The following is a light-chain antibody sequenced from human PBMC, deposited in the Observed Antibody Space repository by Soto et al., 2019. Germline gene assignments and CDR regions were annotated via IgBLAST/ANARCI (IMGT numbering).Light chain of an antibody. V-gene: IGKV1-6*01. CDR3: QQYGT. CDR2: AAS. J-gene: IGKJ1*01. CDR1: QGIRND. Sequence: IQMTQSPSTLSASVGDRVIITCRASQGIRNDLGWYQQKPGKAPKLLIYAASSLQSGVPSRFSGSGSGTDFTLTISRLEPEDFAVYYCQQYGTFGQGTKVDIK.